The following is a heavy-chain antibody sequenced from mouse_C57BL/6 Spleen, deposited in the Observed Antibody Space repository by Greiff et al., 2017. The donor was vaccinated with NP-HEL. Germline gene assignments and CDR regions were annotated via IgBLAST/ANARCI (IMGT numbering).Heavy chain of an antibody. CDR1: GFSLTSYG. Sequence: VQLVESGPGLVQPSQSLSITCTVSGFSLTSYGVHWVRQSPGKGLEWLGVIWSGGSTDNNAAFISRLSISKDNSKSKVFFKMNSLQADDTAIYYCARTGPYYVDYWGQGTTLTVSS. V-gene: IGHV2-2*01. J-gene: IGHJ2*01. D-gene: IGHD4-1*01. CDR3: ARTGPYYVDY. CDR2: IWSGGST.